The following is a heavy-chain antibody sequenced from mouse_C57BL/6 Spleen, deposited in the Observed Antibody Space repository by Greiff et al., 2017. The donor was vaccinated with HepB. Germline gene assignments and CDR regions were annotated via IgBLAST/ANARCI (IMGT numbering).Heavy chain of an antibody. J-gene: IGHJ4*01. V-gene: IGHV1-81*01. Sequence: VQLQQSGAELVRPGASVKLSCKASGYTFTSYGMSWVKQRTGQGLEWIGEIYPRGGNTYYNEKFKGKATLTADKSSSTAYLQLRSLTSDDSAVYFCARMTTVVATRAMEYWGQGTSVTVSS. CDR2: IYPRGGNT. CDR3: ARMTTVVATRAMEY. D-gene: IGHD1-1*01. CDR1: GYTFTSYG.